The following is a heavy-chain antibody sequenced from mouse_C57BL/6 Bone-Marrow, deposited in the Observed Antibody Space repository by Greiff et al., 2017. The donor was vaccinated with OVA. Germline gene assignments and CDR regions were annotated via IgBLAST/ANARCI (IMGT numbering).Heavy chain of an antibody. CDR3: ARGSNPFDD. CDR2: INPGSGGT. CDR1: GYAFTNYL. J-gene: IGHJ2*01. Sequence: LQESGAELVRPGPSVKVSCKASGYAFTNYLIEWVKQRPGQGLEWIGVINPGSGGTHYNEKFKGKATLTADKSSSTAYMQLSSLTSDDSAVYFCARGSNPFDDWGQGTTLTVSS. D-gene: IGHD2-5*01. V-gene: IGHV1-54*01.